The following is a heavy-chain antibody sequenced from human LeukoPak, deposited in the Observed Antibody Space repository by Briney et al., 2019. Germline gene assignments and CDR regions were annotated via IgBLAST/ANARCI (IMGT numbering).Heavy chain of an antibody. Sequence: PSETLSLTCAVYGGSFSGYYWSWIRQPPGKGLEWIGEINHSGSTNYNPSLKSRVTISVDTSKNQFSLKLSSVTAADTAVYYCASIRLGYCSGGSCRDYWGQGTLVTVSS. CDR3: ASIRLGYCSGGSCRDY. CDR1: GGSFSGYY. V-gene: IGHV4-34*01. J-gene: IGHJ4*02. D-gene: IGHD2-15*01. CDR2: INHSGST.